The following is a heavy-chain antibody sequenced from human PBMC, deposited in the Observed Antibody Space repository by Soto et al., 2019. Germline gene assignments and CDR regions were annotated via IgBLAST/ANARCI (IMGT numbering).Heavy chain of an antibody. J-gene: IGHJ4*02. CDR2: IIPIFGTA. CDR3: AREWGYDSTDYYYAY. V-gene: IGHV1-69*01. D-gene: IGHD3-22*01. Sequence: QVQRVQSGAEVTKPGSSVRVSCKASGGSFNRHTISWVRQAPGQGLEWMGGIIPIFGTANHAQKFHGRVTIIADESTNTVNMELSRLRSADTAIYVCAREWGYDSTDYYYAYWGQGTLVLVSS. CDR1: GGSFNRHT.